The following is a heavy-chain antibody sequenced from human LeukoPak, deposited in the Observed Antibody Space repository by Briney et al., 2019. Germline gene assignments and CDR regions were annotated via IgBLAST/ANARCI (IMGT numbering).Heavy chain of an antibody. Sequence: GASVKVSCKASESPFTGYIRTWFGQPLGQGLEWMGGINLNSGGTNYAQKCQGRVRMTRDTSISTAYMELSRLRSDDTAVYYCARDVGIVVVTAGDNYWGQGTLVTVSS. CDR1: ESPFTGYI. V-gene: IGHV1-2*02. D-gene: IGHD2-2*01. J-gene: IGHJ4*02. CDR3: ARDVGIVVVTAGDNY. CDR2: INLNSGGT.